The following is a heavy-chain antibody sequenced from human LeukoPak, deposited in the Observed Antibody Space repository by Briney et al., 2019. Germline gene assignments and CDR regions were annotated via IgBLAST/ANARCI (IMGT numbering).Heavy chain of an antibody. J-gene: IGHJ4*02. CDR2: VNSDGSST. V-gene: IGHV3-74*01. D-gene: IGHD2-8*02. CDR3: ARDQIYCTGGYCYFDY. CDR1: GFTFSSYW. Sequence: GGSLRLSCAASGFTFSSYWMHWVRPAPWKGLVWVSRVNSDGSSTTYADSVKGRFTISRDNAKNTLYLQMNSLRAEDTAVYYCARDQIYCTGGYCYFDYWGQGTLVTVSS.